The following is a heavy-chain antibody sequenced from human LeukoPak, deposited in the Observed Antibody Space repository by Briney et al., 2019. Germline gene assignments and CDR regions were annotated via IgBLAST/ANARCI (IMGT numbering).Heavy chain of an antibody. V-gene: IGHV3-20*04. J-gene: IGHJ6*03. CDR3: ARSGSYYPDYYYYMDV. CDR1: GFTFDDYG. D-gene: IGHD1-26*01. Sequence: GGSLRLSCAASGFTFDDYGMSWVRQAPGKWLEWVSGINWNGGSTGYADSVKGRFTISRDNAKNSLYLQMNSLRAEDTALYYCARSGSYYPDYYYYMDVWGKGTTVTVSS. CDR2: INWNGGST.